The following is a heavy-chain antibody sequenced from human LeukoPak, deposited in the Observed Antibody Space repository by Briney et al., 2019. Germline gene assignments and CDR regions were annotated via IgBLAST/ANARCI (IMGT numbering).Heavy chain of an antibody. CDR1: GFTFSSAW. J-gene: IGHJ4*02. Sequence: PGGSLRLSCAGSGFTFSSAWMTWVRQTPGKGLEWVGHIKSRTDGGTTDYAAPVKGRFTVSRDDSKSTVYLQMNSLKTEDSAVYYCATEFYSNGYNFWGQGTLVTVSS. V-gene: IGHV3-15*01. CDR2: IKSRTDGGTT. CDR3: ATEFYSNGYNF. D-gene: IGHD5-24*01.